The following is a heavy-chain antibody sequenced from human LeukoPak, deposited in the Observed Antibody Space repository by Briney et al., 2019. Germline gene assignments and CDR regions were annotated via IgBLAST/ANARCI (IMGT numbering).Heavy chain of an antibody. CDR3: ASSREATSNWFVY. CDR2: ITSTSSYS. J-gene: IGHJ5*01. CDR1: GFTFSTYS. V-gene: IGHV3-21*01. Sequence: GGSLRLSCAASGFTFSTYSMNWVRRAPGKGLEWVSSITSTSSYSYYADSVTGRFTISRDNAKSSLSLQMNSLRAEDTAVYHCASSREATSNWFVYWGQGTLVTVSS. D-gene: IGHD2-2*01.